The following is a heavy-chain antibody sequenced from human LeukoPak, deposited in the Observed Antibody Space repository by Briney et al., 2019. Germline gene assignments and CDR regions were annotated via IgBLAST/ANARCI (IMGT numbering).Heavy chain of an antibody. Sequence: PGRSLRLSCTASGLTFGDYAMSWVRQAPGKGLEWVGFIRSKAYGGTTEYAASVKGRFTISRDDSKSIAYLQMNSLKTEDTAVYYCTRLMDTAMVDYWGQGTLVTVSS. J-gene: IGHJ4*02. D-gene: IGHD5-18*01. V-gene: IGHV3-49*04. CDR2: IRSKAYGGTT. CDR3: TRLMDTAMVDY. CDR1: GLTFGDYA.